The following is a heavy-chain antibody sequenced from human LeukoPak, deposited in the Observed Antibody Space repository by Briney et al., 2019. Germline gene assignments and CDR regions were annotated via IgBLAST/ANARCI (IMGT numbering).Heavy chain of an antibody. D-gene: IGHD3-16*01. CDR2: IYYSGST. Sequence: SETLSLTCTVSGGSISSSSYYWGWIRQPPGKGLEWIGSIYYSGSTYYNPSLKSRVTISVDTSKNQFSLKLSSVTAADTAVYYCARDTRGGVDYWGQGTLVTVSS. J-gene: IGHJ4*02. V-gene: IGHV4-39*07. CDR3: ARDTRGGVDY. CDR1: GGSISSSSYY.